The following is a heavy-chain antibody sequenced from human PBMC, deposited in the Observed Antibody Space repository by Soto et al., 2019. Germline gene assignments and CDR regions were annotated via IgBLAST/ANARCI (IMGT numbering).Heavy chain of an antibody. V-gene: IGHV1-46*01. CDR3: ARGERIVDTGIGYYYYHAMDV. J-gene: IGHJ6*02. Sequence: ASVKVSCKASGYTFTSYYIHWVRQAPGQGLEWMGIFNPTGDTASYAQKLQGRVTMTRDTSTGTAYMELGSLRSEDMAVYYCARGERIVDTGIGYYYYHAMDVWGQGTTVTVSS. CDR1: GYTFTSYY. D-gene: IGHD5-18*01. CDR2: FNPTGDTA.